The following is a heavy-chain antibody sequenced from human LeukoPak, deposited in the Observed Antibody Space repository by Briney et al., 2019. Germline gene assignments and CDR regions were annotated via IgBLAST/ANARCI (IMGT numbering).Heavy chain of an antibody. D-gene: IGHD3-10*01. J-gene: IGHJ3*02. CDR2: IRSKTYGGTA. CDR3: SRGLGSGNPVDI. Sequence: GGSLRLSCAASGFTFGAYGMSWFRQAPGKGLEWVGFIRSKTYGGTAEYAASVKGRFTIPRDDSKSIAYLQMNSLKAEDTAVYYCSRGLGSGNPVDIWGQGTMVTVS. V-gene: IGHV3-49*03. CDR1: GFTFGAYG.